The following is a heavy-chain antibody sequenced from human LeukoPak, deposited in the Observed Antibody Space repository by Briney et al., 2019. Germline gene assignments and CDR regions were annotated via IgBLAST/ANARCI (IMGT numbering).Heavy chain of an antibody. CDR3: ARGVRYCTGGTCLDY. D-gene: IGHD2-15*01. J-gene: IGHJ4*02. V-gene: IGHV4-59*01. CDR1: GDSISSYY. Sequence: SETLSLTCTVSGDSISSYYWSWIRQPPGKGLEWIGYIYYSGSTNYNPSLKSRVTMSLDTSKNQFSLRLSSVSAADTAVYYCARGVRYCTGGTCLDYWGQGTLVTVSS. CDR2: IYYSGST.